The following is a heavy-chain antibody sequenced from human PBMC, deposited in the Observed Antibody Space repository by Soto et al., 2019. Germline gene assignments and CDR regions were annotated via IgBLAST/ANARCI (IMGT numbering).Heavy chain of an antibody. D-gene: IGHD3-10*01. J-gene: IGHJ4*02. CDR2: ISAYNGNT. V-gene: IGHV1-18*04. CDR1: GYTFTSYG. Sequence: GASVKVSCKASGYTFTSYGISWVRQAPGQGLEWMGWISAYNGNTNYAQKLQGGVTMTTDTSTSTAYMELRSLRSDDTAVYYCARSVYPYGSGSYYPSNYWGQGTLVTVS. CDR3: ARSVYPYGSGSYYPSNY.